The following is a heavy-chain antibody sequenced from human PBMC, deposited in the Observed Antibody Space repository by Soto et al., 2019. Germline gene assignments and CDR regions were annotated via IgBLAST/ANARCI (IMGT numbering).Heavy chain of an antibody. CDR3: GRCRTDSYAMDV. CDR1: FNSFSNHG. CDR2: ISPSIGRT. J-gene: IGHJ6*02. D-gene: IGHD2-8*02. V-gene: IGHV1-18*01. Sequence: ASGQVSCEGIFNSFSNHGNALGRQDPGKGPEWRVWISPSIGRTNYAQNVQGRVVMTTDISTNTVSLELRSLRSDDTAIYYCGRCRTDSYAMDVWPPGTTVTVSS.